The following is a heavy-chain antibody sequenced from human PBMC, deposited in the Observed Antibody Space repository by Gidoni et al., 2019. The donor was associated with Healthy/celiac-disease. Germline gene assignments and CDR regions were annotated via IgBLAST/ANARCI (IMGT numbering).Heavy chain of an antibody. D-gene: IGHD3-9*01. Sequence: QVTLRESGPALVKPTQTLTLTCTFSGFSLSTSGMCVSWIRQPPGKALEWLALIDWDDDKYYSTSLKTRLTISKDTSKNQVVLTMTNMDPVDTATYYCARIHRDYDILTGYTYYFDYWGQGTLVTVSS. CDR3: ARIHRDYDILTGYTYYFDY. V-gene: IGHV2-70*01. CDR1: GFSLSTSGMC. J-gene: IGHJ4*02. CDR2: IDWDDDK.